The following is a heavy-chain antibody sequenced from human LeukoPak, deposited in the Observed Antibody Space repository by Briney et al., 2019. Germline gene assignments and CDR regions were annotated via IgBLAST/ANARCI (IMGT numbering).Heavy chain of an antibody. CDR1: GFTFSRYV. CDR3: AKVRWELLTTSFDY. D-gene: IGHD1-26*01. CDR2: ISGSGGST. Sequence: PGGSLRLSCAASGFTFSRYVMSWVRQAPGKGLEWASAISGSGGSTYHADSVKGRFTISRDNSKNTLYLQMNSLRAEDTAIYYCAKVRWELLTTSFDYWGQGTLVTVSS. J-gene: IGHJ4*02. V-gene: IGHV3-23*01.